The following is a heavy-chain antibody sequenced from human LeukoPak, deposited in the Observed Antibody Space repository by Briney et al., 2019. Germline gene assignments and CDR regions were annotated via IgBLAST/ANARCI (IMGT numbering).Heavy chain of an antibody. CDR1: GRIISTYG. CDR2: IVPPFGRV. Sequence: AASVKVSCKASGRIISTYGIAWVRQAPGQGLEWMGGIVPPFGRVNYAQKFRGRVTMTTDESSSTVYMELTSLISGDTAVYYCARDFSHAGLDYWGQGTLVSVSS. J-gene: IGHJ4*02. CDR3: ARDFSHAGLDY. V-gene: IGHV1-69*05. D-gene: IGHD1-1*01.